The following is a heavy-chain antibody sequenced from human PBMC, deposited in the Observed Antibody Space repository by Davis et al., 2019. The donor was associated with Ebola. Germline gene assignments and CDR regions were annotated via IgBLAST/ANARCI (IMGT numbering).Heavy chain of an antibody. Sequence: SETLSLTCAVYGGSFSGYYWSWIRQPPGKGLEWIGEINHSGSTNYNPSLKSRVTISVDRSKNQFSLKLSSVTAADTAVYYCASPRVVPAAMLAYWGQGTLVTVSS. CDR2: INHSGST. CDR1: GGSFSGYY. V-gene: IGHV4-34*01. J-gene: IGHJ4*02. CDR3: ASPRVVPAAMLAY. D-gene: IGHD2-2*01.